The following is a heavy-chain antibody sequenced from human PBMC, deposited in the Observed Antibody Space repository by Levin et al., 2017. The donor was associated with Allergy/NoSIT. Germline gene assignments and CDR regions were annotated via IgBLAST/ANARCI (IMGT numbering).Heavy chain of an antibody. J-gene: IGHJ6*03. CDR1: GYSFTSYW. CDR3: ARRSTRNYYYCMDV. D-gene: IGHD2/OR15-2a*01. V-gene: IGHV5-51*01. Sequence: GGSLRLSCQGSGYSFTSYWIGWVRQMPGKGLEWMGIIYPGDSDTRYSPSFQGQVTISADKSISTPYLQWSSLKAPDTAIYYCARRSTRNYYYCMDVWGKGTTVTVSS. CDR2: IYPGDSDT.